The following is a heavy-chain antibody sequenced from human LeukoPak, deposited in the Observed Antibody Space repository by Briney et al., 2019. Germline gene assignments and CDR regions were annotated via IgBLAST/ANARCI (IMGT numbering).Heavy chain of an antibody. J-gene: IGHJ4*02. CDR2: INQDGTEK. CDR3: AKVAKYYYGSETYYFFEH. D-gene: IGHD3-10*01. V-gene: IGHV3-7*01. CDR1: GFTFTTYW. Sequence: GGSLRLSCAASGFTFTTYWMSWVRQAPGKGLEWVANINQDGTEKYYVDSVKGRFTISRDNAKNSLYLQMNSLRVEDTAVYYCAKVAKYYYGSETYYFFEHWGQGTLVTVSS.